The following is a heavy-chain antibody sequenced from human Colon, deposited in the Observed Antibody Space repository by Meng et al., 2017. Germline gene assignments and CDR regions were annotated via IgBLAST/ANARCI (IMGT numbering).Heavy chain of an antibody. V-gene: IGHV3-73*01. D-gene: IGHD3-10*01. CDR3: ATAGNIGY. CDR2: IRNKANTYAT. J-gene: IGHJ4*02. Sequence: GESLKISCAASGFTFSGSTINWVRQATGKGLEWVGRIRNKANTYATTYAAPIEGRFTISRDDSKNTAYLQMNSLKTEDAAVYYCATAGNIGYWGQGTLVTVSS. CDR1: GFTFSGST.